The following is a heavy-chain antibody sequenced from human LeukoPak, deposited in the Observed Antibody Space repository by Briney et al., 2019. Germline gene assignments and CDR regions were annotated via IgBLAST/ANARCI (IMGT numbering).Heavy chain of an antibody. J-gene: IGHJ5*02. CDR1: GGSISSSSYY. V-gene: IGHV4-39*07. D-gene: IGHD6-19*01. Sequence: PSETLSLTCTVSGGSISSSSYYWGWIRQPPGKGLEWIGSIYYSGSTNYNPSLKSRVTISVDTSKNQFSLKLSSVTAADTAVYYCARDLGSGLGHWFDPWGQGTLVTVSS. CDR2: IYYSGST. CDR3: ARDLGSGLGHWFDP.